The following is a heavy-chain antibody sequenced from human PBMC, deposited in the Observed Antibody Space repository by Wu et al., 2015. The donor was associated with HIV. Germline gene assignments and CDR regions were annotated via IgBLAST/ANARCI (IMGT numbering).Heavy chain of an antibody. Sequence: QVQLVQSGAEVKKPGASVKVSCRASGYSFTTYYIHWVRQAPGQGLEWMGIINPSGGATGYAQKFRGRVIVTRDTSTSTVYMELDSLRSEDTAMYYCARVNNNTWQSWVGFDIVGPRDNGPPSL. D-gene: IGHD1-14*01. CDR2: INPSGGAT. CDR3: ARVNNNTWQSWVGFDI. J-gene: IGHJ3*02. V-gene: IGHV1-46*03. CDR1: GYSFTTYY.